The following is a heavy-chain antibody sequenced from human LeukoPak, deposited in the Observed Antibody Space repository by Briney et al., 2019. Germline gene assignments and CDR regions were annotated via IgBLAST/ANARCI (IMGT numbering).Heavy chain of an antibody. Sequence: PGGSLRLSCAASGFTFSDYYMSWIRQAPGKGLEWVSYISSSSSYTNYADSVKGRFTISRGNAKNSLYLQMNSLRAEDTAVYYCARDLGDILTGYYTNPYFDYWGQGTLVTVSS. V-gene: IGHV3-11*05. CDR3: ARDLGDILTGYYTNPYFDY. CDR2: ISSSSSYT. J-gene: IGHJ4*02. D-gene: IGHD3-9*01. CDR1: GFTFSDYY.